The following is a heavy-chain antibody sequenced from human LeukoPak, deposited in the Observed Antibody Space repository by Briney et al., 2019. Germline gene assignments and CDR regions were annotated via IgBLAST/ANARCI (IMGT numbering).Heavy chain of an antibody. J-gene: IGHJ4*02. CDR1: GYTFTAHY. V-gene: IGHV1-2*02. CDR3: ARGLGLTGTTRGYLDY. CDR2: INPNSGAT. D-gene: IGHD1-20*01. Sequence: GASVKVSCKASGYTFTAHYMHWVRQAPGQGLEWMGWINPNSGATEYTQKFQGRVTMTRGTSSSTPYMELSRLTSDDTAVYYCARGLGLTGTTRGYLDYWGQGTLVTVSS.